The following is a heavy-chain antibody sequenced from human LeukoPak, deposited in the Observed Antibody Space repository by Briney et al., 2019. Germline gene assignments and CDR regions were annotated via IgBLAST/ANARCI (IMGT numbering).Heavy chain of an antibody. V-gene: IGHV3-30*02. CDR1: GFTFSSYG. D-gene: IGHD4-11*01. CDR2: LRYDGSNQ. CDR3: ARGTTVKGWFDP. Sequence: HAGGSLRLSCAASGFTFSSYGMHWVRQAPGKGLEWVAFLRYDGSNQYYADSVKGRFTISRDNSKNTLYLQMNSLRAEDTAVYYCARGTTVKGWFDPWGQGTLVTVSS. J-gene: IGHJ5*02.